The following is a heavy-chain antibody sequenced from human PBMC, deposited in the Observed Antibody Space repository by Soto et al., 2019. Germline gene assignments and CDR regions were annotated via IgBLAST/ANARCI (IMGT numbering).Heavy chain of an antibody. CDR2: ISAYNGNT. CDR3: AIMTTVTTGEN. J-gene: IGHJ4*02. V-gene: IGHV1-18*01. CDR1: GYTFTSYG. D-gene: IGHD4-17*01. Sequence: ASVKVSCKASGYTFTSYGISWVRQAPGQGLEWMGWISAYNGNTNYAQKLQGRVTMTTDTSTSAAYMELTSLRADDTAVYYCAIMTTVTTGENWGQGTLVTVSS.